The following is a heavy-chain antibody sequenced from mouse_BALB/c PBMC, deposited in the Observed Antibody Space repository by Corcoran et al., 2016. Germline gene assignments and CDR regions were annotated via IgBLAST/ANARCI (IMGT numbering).Heavy chain of an antibody. CDR2: IDPANGNT. CDR1: GFNIKDTY. J-gene: IGHJ3*01. CDR3: ARDYRPSWFAY. D-gene: IGHD2-14*01. Sequence: EVQLQQSGAELVKPGASVKLSCTASGFNIKDTYMHWVKQRPEQGLEWIGRIDPANGNTKYDPKFQGKATITADTSSNTAYLQLSSLTSEDTAVYYCARDYRPSWFAYWGQGTLVTVSA. V-gene: IGHV14-3*02.